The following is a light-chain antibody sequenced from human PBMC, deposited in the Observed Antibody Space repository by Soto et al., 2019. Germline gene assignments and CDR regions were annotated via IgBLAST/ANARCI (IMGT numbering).Light chain of an antibody. CDR2: DVT. CDR1: SSDVGGYNY. J-gene: IGLJ1*01. CDR3: SSYTTSSISSIVYV. V-gene: IGLV2-14*03. Sequence: QSALTQPASVSGSPGQSITISCTGTSSDVGGYNYVSWYQQHPGKAPKLMIYDVTNRPSGVSNRFSGSKSGNTASLTISGLQAEDEADYYCSSYTTSSISSIVYVFGTGTKVTVL.